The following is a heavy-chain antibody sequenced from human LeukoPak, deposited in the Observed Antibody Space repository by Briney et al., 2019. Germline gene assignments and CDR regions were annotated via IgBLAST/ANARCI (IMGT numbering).Heavy chain of an antibody. V-gene: IGHV4-59*01. CDR1: GGSLTYYY. CDR2: IYYSGST. D-gene: IGHD5-18*01. J-gene: IGHJ4*02. CDR3: ARPGWTATGAAP. Sequence: NPSETLSLTCTVSGGSLTYYYWTWIRQSPGRRPEWIGYIYYSGSTNYNPSLKSRVTISVDTSKNQFSLKLSSVTAADTAVYYCARPGWTATGAAPWGQGTLVTVSS.